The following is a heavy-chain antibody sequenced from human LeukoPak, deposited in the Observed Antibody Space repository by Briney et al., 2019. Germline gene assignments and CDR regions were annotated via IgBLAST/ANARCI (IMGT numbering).Heavy chain of an antibody. Sequence: GGSLRLSCAASGFTFSSYWMSWVRQAPGKGLEWVANIKQDGSEKYYVDSVKGRFTISRDNAKNSLYLQMNSLRVEGTAVYFCADPPNADYWGQGTLVTVSS. J-gene: IGHJ4*02. CDR2: IKQDGSEK. V-gene: IGHV3-7*03. D-gene: IGHD4/OR15-4a*01. CDR1: GFTFSSYW. CDR3: ADPPNADY.